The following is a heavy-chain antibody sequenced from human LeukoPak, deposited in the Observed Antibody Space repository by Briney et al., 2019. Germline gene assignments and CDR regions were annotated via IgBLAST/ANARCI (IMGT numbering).Heavy chain of an antibody. J-gene: IGHJ5*02. CDR3: ARGEGYDILTGYYEYNWFDP. D-gene: IGHD3-9*01. CDR2: IKQDGSEK. Sequence: GGSLRLSCAASEFTFSSYWMSWVRQAPGKGLEWVANIKQDGSEKYYVDSVKGRFTISRDNAKNSLYLQMNSLRAEDTAVYYCARGEGYDILTGYYEYNWFDPWGQGTLVTVSS. V-gene: IGHV3-7*01. CDR1: EFTFSSYW.